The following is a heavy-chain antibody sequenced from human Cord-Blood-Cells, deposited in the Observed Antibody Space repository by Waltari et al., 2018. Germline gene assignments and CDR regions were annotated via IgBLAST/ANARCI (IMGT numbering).Heavy chain of an antibody. D-gene: IGHD3-10*01. J-gene: IGHJ5*02. Sequence: EVQLVESGGGLVQPGGSLRPSCAASGFTVSSNYMSWVRQAPGKGLEWVSVIYSGGSTYYADSVKGRFTISRHNSKNTLYLQMNSLRAEDTAVYYCAVKLNTGWFDPWGQGTLVTVSS. CDR1: GFTVSSNY. CDR3: AVKLNTGWFDP. CDR2: IYSGGST. V-gene: IGHV3-53*04.